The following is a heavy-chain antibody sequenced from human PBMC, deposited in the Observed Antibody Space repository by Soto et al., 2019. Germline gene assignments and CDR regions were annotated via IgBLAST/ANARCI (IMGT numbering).Heavy chain of an antibody. CDR3: ATQDFRGTTGTT. Sequence: RGSLRLSCAASGFTFSSYAMGWVRQAPGKGLEWVSLISGSGGSTYYADSVKGRFTISRDNSKNTLYLQMNSLRAEDTAVYYCATQDFRGTTGTTWGQGTLVTVSS. J-gene: IGHJ4*02. V-gene: IGHV3-23*01. D-gene: IGHD1-1*01. CDR1: GFTFSSYA. CDR2: ISGSGGST.